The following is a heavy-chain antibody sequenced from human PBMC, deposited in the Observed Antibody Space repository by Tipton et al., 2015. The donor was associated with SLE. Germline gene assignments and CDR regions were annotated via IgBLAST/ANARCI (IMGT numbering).Heavy chain of an antibody. CDR3: AAGNRYTSGG. D-gene: IGHD3-16*02. V-gene: IGHV3-21*01. CDR1: TFSFSNYI. J-gene: IGHJ4*02. CDR2: ITSSGTYI. Sequence: GSLRLSCAASTFSFSNYIMNWVRQAPGKGLEWVATITSSGTYIYYADSVKGRFTIAREDAANSVYLQMNSLRVEDTAVYYCAAGNRYTSGGWGQGTLVTVSS.